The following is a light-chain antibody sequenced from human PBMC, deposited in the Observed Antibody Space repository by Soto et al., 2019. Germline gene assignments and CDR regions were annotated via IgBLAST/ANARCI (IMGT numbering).Light chain of an antibody. CDR1: QSVSSSY. CDR2: GAS. CDR3: QNCFTVPYT. Sequence: EIVLTQSPGTLSLSPGERATLSCRASQSVSSSYLAWYQQKPGQAPRLLIYGASSRATGIPDRFSGSGSGTDFTLTISSLQPEDIGTYYCQNCFTVPYTFGQGTKLEIK. V-gene: IGKV3-20*01. J-gene: IGKJ2*01.